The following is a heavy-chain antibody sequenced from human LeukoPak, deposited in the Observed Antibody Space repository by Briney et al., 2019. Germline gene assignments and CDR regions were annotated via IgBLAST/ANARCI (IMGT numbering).Heavy chain of an antibody. Sequence: GGSLRLSCGVSGFTFSGYWMSWVRQAPGKGLEWVANIKQDGSEEYYVDSVKGRFTISRDNAKTSLYLQMNSLRAEDTAVYYCERDLSGVTGNTYGRGIDYWGQGTLVTVSS. CDR3: ERDLSGVTGNTYGRGIDY. J-gene: IGHJ4*02. D-gene: IGHD5-18*01. V-gene: IGHV3-7*01. CDR2: IKQDGSEE. CDR1: GFTFSGYW.